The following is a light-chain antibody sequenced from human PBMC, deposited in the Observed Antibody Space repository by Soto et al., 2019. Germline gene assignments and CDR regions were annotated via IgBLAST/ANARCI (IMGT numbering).Light chain of an antibody. Sequence: EIVLTQSPGTLSLSPGERATLSCRARQSVNSNYLAWYQQKPGQSPRVLMYGTSNRATGIPDRFSGSGSGTDFTLTISRLEPEDFAVYYCQQYDESFRTFGQGTKVEIK. J-gene: IGKJ1*01. CDR2: GTS. CDR3: QQYDESFRT. V-gene: IGKV3-20*01. CDR1: QSVNSNY.